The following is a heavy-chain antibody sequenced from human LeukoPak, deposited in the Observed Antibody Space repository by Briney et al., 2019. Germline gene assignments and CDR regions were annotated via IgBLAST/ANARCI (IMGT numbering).Heavy chain of an antibody. V-gene: IGHV3-53*01. CDR3: ARAGYFDSSGFYAPDAFDI. CDR2: VYGGGTT. CDR1: GFTVRGDY. J-gene: IGHJ3*02. Sequence: PGGSLRLSCVASGFTVRGDYMTWVRQAPGKGLEWVSFVYGGGTTYYEDSVKGRFTTSRDSSKNTLFLQMNSLRVGDTAVYYCARAGYFDSSGFYAPDAFDIWGQGTVVTVSS. D-gene: IGHD3-22*01.